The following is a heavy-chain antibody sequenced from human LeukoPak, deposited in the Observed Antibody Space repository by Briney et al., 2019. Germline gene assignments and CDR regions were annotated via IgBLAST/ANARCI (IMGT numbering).Heavy chain of an antibody. CDR3: ARGSSSWYAGYFQH. D-gene: IGHD6-13*01. Sequence: GGTLRLSCAASGFTFSSYGMSWVRQAPGKGLEWVSAISGSGGSTYYADSVKGRFTISRDNSKNTLYLQMNSLRAEDTALYYCARGSSSWYAGYFQHWGQGTLVTVSS. CDR2: ISGSGGST. J-gene: IGHJ1*01. CDR1: GFTFSSYG. V-gene: IGHV3-23*01.